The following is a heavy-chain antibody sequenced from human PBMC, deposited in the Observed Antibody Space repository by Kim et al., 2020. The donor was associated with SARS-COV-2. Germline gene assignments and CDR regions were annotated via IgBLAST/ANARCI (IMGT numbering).Heavy chain of an antibody. CDR2: FDPEDGET. D-gene: IGHD1-26*01. CDR1: GYTLTELS. CDR3: AGSGSSGDFFDY. J-gene: IGHJ4*02. Sequence: ASVKVSCKVSGYTLTELSMHWVRQAPGKGLEWMGGFDPEDGETIYAQKFQGRVTMTEDTSTDTAYMELSNLRSEDTAVYYCAGSGSSGDFFDYWGQGTLVTVSS. V-gene: IGHV1-24*01.